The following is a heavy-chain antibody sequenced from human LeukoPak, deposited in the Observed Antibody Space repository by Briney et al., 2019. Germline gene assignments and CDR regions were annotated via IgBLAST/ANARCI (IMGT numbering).Heavy chain of an antibody. CDR2: IYTSGST. CDR1: GGSISSGSYY. CDR3: ARETGIAAAGTHFDY. D-gene: IGHD6-13*01. Sequence: SETLSLTCTVSGGSISSGSYYWSWIRQPAGKGLEWIGRIYTSGSTNYNPSLKSRVTISVDTSKNQFSLKLSSVTAADTAVYYCARETGIAAAGTHFDYWGQGTLVTVSS. V-gene: IGHV4-61*02. J-gene: IGHJ4*02.